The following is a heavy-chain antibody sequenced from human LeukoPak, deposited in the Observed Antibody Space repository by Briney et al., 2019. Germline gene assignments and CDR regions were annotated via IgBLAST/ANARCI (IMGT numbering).Heavy chain of an antibody. D-gene: IGHD3-22*01. CDR1: GFTVSSNY. J-gene: IGHJ3*02. Sequence: GGSLRLSCAASGFTVSSNYMSWVRQAPGKGLEWVSVIYGGGSTYYADSVKGRFTISRDNSKNTLYLQMNSLRAEDTAVYYCATRDYYDSSGYYDAFDIWGQGTMVTVSS. V-gene: IGHV3-66*01. CDR2: IYGGGST. CDR3: ATRDYYDSSGYYDAFDI.